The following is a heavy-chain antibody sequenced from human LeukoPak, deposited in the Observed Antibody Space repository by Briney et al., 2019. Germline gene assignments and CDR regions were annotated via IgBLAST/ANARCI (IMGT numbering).Heavy chain of an antibody. V-gene: IGHV1-2*02. CDR1: GYTFTGYK. J-gene: IGHJ4*02. Sequence: ASLKVSCKASGYTFTGYKMHWVRQAPGQRLEWMGWINPNSGDTHYTQKFQGRVIMTRDTSISTAYMELSRLRSDDTAVFYCATEGEGTNYWGQGTLVTVSS. D-gene: IGHD1-26*01. CDR2: INPNSGDT. CDR3: ATEGEGTNY.